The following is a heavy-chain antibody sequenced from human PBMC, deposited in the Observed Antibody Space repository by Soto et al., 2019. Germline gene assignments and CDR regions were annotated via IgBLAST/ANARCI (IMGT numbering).Heavy chain of an antibody. CDR3: ARRALPQCINGVCYKDGFWDY. CDR2: IYYSGTT. CDR1: GGSVSSGGYY. V-gene: IGHV4-31*03. D-gene: IGHD2-8*01. Sequence: LSLTCTVSGGSVSSGGYYWSWIRQHPGTGLELIGYIYYSGTTYFNPSLKSRASISLDTSKNEFSLKLTSVTAADTAVYYCARRALPQCINGVCYKDGFWDYWGQGALVTVSS. J-gene: IGHJ4*02.